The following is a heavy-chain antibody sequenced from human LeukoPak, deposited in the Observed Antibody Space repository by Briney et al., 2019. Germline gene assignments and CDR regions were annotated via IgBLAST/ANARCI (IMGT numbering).Heavy chain of an antibody. CDR3: ARVDSGWSREGFDY. Sequence: PGGSLRLSCAASGFTFSSYAMHWVRQAPGKGLEWVAVISYDGSNKYYADSVKGRFTISRDNSKNTLYLQMNSLRAEDTAVYYCARVDSGWSREGFDYWGQGTLVTVSS. CDR2: ISYDGSNK. CDR1: GFTFSSYA. V-gene: IGHV3-30-3*01. J-gene: IGHJ4*02. D-gene: IGHD6-19*01.